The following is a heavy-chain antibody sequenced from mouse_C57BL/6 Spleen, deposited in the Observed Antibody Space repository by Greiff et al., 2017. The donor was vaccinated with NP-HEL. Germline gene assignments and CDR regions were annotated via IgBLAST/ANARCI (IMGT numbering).Heavy chain of an antibody. Sequence: EVQLVESGGGLVKPGGSLKLSCAASGFTFSSYAMSWVRQTPEKRLEWVATISDGGSYTYYPDNVKGRFTISRDNAKNNLYLQMSHLKSEDTAMYYCARDRDYCGSSFFAYWGQGTLVTVSA. CDR1: GFTFSSYA. D-gene: IGHD1-1*01. J-gene: IGHJ3*01. CDR2: ISDGGSYT. V-gene: IGHV5-4*01. CDR3: ARDRDYCGSSFFAY.